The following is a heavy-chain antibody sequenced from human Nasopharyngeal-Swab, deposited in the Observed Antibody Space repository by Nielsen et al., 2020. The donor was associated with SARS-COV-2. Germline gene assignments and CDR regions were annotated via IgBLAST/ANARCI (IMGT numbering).Heavy chain of an antibody. D-gene: IGHD6-13*01. CDR2: IYYNGNT. CDR3: VRSSSWYDY. CDR1: GDSIAYSTFY. V-gene: IGHV4-39*01. Sequence: SETLSLTCTVSGDSIAYSTFYWGWIQQPPGKGLEWIGNIYYNGNTYQNPSLKSRLTISVDKSKNQFSLQLSSVTAADTAVYYCVRSSSWYDYWAQGTQVTVSS. J-gene: IGHJ4*02.